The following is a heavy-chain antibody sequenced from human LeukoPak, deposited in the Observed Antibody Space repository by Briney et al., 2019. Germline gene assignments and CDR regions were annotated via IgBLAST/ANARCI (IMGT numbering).Heavy chain of an antibody. J-gene: IGHJ4*02. V-gene: IGHV3-7*01. D-gene: IGHD3-10*01. CDR1: GFTFSSYA. Sequence: GRSLRLSCAASGFTFSSYAMHWVRQAPGKGLEWVATINQDETEKYYVDSVTGRFTISRDNAKNSLYLQMNSLRADDTAVYYCVKPYYYSSGSLSWGQGTLVTVSS. CDR3: VKPYYYSSGSLS. CDR2: INQDETEK.